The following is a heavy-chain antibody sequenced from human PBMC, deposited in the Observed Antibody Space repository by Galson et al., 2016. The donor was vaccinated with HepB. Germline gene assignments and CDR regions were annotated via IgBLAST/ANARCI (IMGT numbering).Heavy chain of an antibody. CDR1: GGSISSASYF. Sequence: SETLSLTCTVSGGSISSASYFWGYIRQPPGKGLEWIGSIYYSGSTYYNPSLKSRVTISADTSKNQYPLKLSSVTAADAAVYFCASLRDGYNLNYWGQGTLVTVSS. CDR3: ASLRDGYNLNY. CDR2: IYYSGST. J-gene: IGHJ4*02. D-gene: IGHD5-24*01. V-gene: IGHV4-39*01.